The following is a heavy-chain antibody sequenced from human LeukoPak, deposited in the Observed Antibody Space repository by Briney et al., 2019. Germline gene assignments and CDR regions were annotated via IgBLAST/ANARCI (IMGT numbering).Heavy chain of an antibody. J-gene: IGHJ4*02. V-gene: IGHV4-4*07. CDR1: GGSISSYY. CDR3: AGGLIAAAGTRVDY. D-gene: IGHD6-13*01. CDR2: IYTSGST. Sequence: PSETLSLTCTVSGGSISSYYWSWLRQPAGKGLEWIGRIYTSGSTNYNPSLKSRVTISADTSKNQFSLKLSSVTAADTAVYYCAGGLIAAAGTRVDYWGQGTLVTVSS.